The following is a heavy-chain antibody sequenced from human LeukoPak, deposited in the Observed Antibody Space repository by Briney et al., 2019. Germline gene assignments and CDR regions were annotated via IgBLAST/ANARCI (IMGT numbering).Heavy chain of an antibody. CDR3: ARATDSSGWYGEGLFDY. CDR2: ISAYNGNT. D-gene: IGHD6-19*01. CDR1: GYTFTSYG. J-gene: IGHJ4*02. V-gene: IGHV1-18*01. Sequence: GASVKVSCKASGYTFTSYGISWVRQAPGQGLEWMGWISAYNGNTNYAQKLQGRVTMTTDTSTSTAYMELRSLRSDDTAMYYCARATDSSGWYGEGLFDYWGQGTLVTVSS.